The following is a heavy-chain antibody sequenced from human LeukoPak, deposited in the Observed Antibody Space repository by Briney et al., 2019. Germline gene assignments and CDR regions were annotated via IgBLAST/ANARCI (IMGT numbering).Heavy chain of an antibody. CDR2: ISWNSGGI. Sequence: GGSLRLSCAASGFTFDDYAMHWVRQAPGKGLEWVSGISWNSGGIGYADSVKGRFTISRDNAKNSLYLQMNSLRAEDTALYYCAKDIGRGSGWYGFDYWGQGTLVTVSS. CDR3: AKDIGRGSGWYGFDY. CDR1: GFTFDDYA. D-gene: IGHD6-19*01. J-gene: IGHJ4*02. V-gene: IGHV3-9*01.